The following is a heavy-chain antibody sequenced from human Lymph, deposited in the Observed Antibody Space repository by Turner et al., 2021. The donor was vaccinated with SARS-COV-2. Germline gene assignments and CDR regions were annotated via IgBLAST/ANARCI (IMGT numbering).Heavy chain of an antibody. V-gene: IGHV3-30*03. CDR2: ISYDGGHK. CDR3: AWALYYYYGMDV. Sequence: QVQLVESGGGVVQPGRSLRLSCAASGFTFISYGMDWVRQAPGKGLEWVAVISYDGGHKSYADSVKGRFTISRDNSKNALYLQMISLRAEDTAVYYCAWALYYYYGMDVWGQGTTVTVSS. CDR1: GFTFISYG. J-gene: IGHJ6*02.